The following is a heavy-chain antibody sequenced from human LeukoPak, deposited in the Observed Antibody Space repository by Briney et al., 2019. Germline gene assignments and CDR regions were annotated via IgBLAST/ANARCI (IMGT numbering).Heavy chain of an antibody. Sequence: PGRSLRLSCAASGFTFDDYAMHWVRQAPGKGLEWVSGISWNSGSIGYADSVKGRFTISRDNAKNSLYLQMNSLRAEDTALYYCAKAWRGWYVGVYFDYWGQGTLVTVSS. CDR2: ISWNSGSI. D-gene: IGHD6-19*01. CDR1: GFTFDDYA. CDR3: AKAWRGWYVGVYFDY. V-gene: IGHV3-9*01. J-gene: IGHJ4*02.